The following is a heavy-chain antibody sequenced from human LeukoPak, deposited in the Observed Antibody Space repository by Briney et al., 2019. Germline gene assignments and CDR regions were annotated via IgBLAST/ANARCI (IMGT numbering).Heavy chain of an antibody. CDR2: IYTTGST. CDR1: GGSISSYY. D-gene: IGHD6-19*01. Sequence: SETLSLTCTVSGGSISSYYWTWIRQPAGKGLEWIGRIYTTGSTNYNPSLNSRVTMSVDTSKNQFSLKLSSVTAADTAVYYCARPIAVAGKGGFWGQGTLVTVSS. V-gene: IGHV4-4*07. CDR3: ARPIAVAGKGGF. J-gene: IGHJ4*02.